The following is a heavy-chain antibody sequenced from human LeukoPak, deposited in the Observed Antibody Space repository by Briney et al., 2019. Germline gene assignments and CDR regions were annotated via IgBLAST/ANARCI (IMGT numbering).Heavy chain of an antibody. Sequence: SQTLSLTCAISGDSVSSNSAAWDWLRQSPSRGLEWLGRTYYRSKWYNDYAVSVKSLITINPDTSKNQFSLQLNSVTPEDTAVYYCARTEIAVDHLLDYWGQGTLVTVSS. CDR1: GDSVSSNSAA. CDR3: ARTEIAVDHLLDY. CDR2: TYYRSKWYN. D-gene: IGHD6-19*01. V-gene: IGHV6-1*01. J-gene: IGHJ4*02.